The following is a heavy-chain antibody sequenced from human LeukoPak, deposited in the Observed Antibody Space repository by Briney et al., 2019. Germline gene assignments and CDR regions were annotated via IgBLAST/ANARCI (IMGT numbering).Heavy chain of an antibody. V-gene: IGHV1-69*13. J-gene: IGHJ5*02. Sequence: SVKVSCKASGGTFSSYAISWVRQAPGQGLEWMGGIIPIFGTANYAQKFQGRVTITADESTSTAYMELRSLRSDDTAVYYCARDSQWLVPNWFDPWGQGTLVTVSS. D-gene: IGHD6-19*01. CDR3: ARDSQWLVPNWFDP. CDR2: IIPIFGTA. CDR1: GGTFSSYA.